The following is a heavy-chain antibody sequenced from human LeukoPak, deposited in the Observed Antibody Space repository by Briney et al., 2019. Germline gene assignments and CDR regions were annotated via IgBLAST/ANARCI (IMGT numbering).Heavy chain of an antibody. Sequence: GASVKVSCKASGYTFTRHYMHWVRQAPGQGLEWMGVINPGGSWTSYAQKFQGRVTMTRDMSTSTDYMELSSLRSEDTAVYYCARRRIVGEFDYWGQGTLVTVSS. CDR1: GYTFTRHY. CDR3: ARRRIVGEFDY. J-gene: IGHJ4*02. CDR2: INPGGSWT. D-gene: IGHD1-26*01. V-gene: IGHV1-46*01.